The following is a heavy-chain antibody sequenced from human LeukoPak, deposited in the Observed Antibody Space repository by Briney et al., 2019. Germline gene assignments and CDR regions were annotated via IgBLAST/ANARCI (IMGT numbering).Heavy chain of an antibody. V-gene: IGHV3-7*01. J-gene: IGHJ4*02. CDR3: ARDLGSYGRPSYFDY. Sequence: GGSLSLSCAVSGLTFSSSWMDWVRQAPGKGLEWVASINPDGNKKYSADSVKGRFTISRDNAKNSLYLQMNSLRAEDTAVYYCARDLGSYGRPSYFDYWGQGTLVTVSS. D-gene: IGHD5-18*01. CDR1: GLTFSSSW. CDR2: INPDGNKK.